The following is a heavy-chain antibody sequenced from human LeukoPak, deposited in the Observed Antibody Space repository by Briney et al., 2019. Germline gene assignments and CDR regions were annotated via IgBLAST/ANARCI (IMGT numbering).Heavy chain of an antibody. CDR3: ARDRTNDYGHNVGAFDI. CDR1: GVSITSGGYY. V-gene: IGHV3-7*01. D-gene: IGHD4-17*01. Sequence: ETLSLTCTVSGVSITSGGYYWSWIRQPPGKGLEWVANIKQDGSDKYYVDSLKGRFTISRDNTKNSLYLQMNSLTAEDTAVYYCARDRTNDYGHNVGAFDIWGQGTVVTVSS. CDR2: IKQDGSDK. J-gene: IGHJ3*02.